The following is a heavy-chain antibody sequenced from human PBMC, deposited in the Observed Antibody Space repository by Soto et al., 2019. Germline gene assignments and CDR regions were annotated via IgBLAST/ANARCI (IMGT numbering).Heavy chain of an antibody. J-gene: IGHJ6*03. CDR1: GGTFSSYT. Sequence: GGSVKVSCKACGGTFSSYTISGVRRAPGEGVEWMGGIIPILGIANYAQKFQGRVTITADKSTSTAYMELSSRRSEDTAVSYCARDPFASHYDHIRDLPWGTGTT. V-gene: IGHV1-69*04. CDR2: IIPILGIA. D-gene: IGHD3-16*01. CDR3: ARDPFASHYDHIRDLP.